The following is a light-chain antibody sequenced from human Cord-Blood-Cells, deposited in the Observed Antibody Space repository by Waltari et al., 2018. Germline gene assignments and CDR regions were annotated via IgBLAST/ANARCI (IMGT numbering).Light chain of an antibody. CDR1: GCDVGGYNS. CDR2: DVS. CDR3: SSYTSSSTWV. Sequence: QSALTQPASGTGSPGQSVTISCTGTGCDVGGYNSVSWYQQHPGKAPKRMIYDVSKRPSGFSNRFSGSKSGNTASLTISGLQAEDEADYYCSSYTSSSTWVFGGGTKLTVL. J-gene: IGLJ3*02. V-gene: IGLV2-14*01.